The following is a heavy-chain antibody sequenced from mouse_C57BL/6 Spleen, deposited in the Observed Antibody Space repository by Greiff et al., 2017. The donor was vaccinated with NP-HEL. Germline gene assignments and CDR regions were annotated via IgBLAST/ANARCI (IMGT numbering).Heavy chain of an antibody. CDR3: ARAGLIYYGNYFDY. Sequence: EVQLVESGPGLVKPSQSLSLTCSVTGYSITSGYYWNWIRQFPGNKLEWMGYISYDGSNNYNPSLKNRISITRDTSKNQFFLKLNSVTTEDTATYYCARAGLIYYGNYFDYWGQGTTLTVSS. J-gene: IGHJ2*01. D-gene: IGHD2-1*01. CDR2: ISYDGSN. V-gene: IGHV3-6*01. CDR1: GYSITSGYY.